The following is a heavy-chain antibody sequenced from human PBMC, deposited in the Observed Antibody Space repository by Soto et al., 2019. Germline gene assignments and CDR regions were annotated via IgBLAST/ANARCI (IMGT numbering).Heavy chain of an antibody. J-gene: IGHJ4*02. CDR3: ATHCTSTTCYYY. CDR1: GFTFSNYA. Sequence: GGSLRLSCAGSGFTFSNYAMSWVRQAPGKGLEWVSAMSGGGDSTDYADSVKGRFTISRDNSKNTLYLQMNSLRAEDTAVYYCATHCTSTTCYYYLGQGTLVTVSS. V-gene: IGHV3-23*01. CDR2: MSGGGDST. D-gene: IGHD2-2*01.